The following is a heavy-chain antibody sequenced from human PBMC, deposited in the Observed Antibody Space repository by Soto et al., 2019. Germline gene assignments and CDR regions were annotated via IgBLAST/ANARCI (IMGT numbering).Heavy chain of an antibody. CDR3: AREAYVDYVGYFDP. V-gene: IGHV4-30-2*01. D-gene: IGHD4-17*01. J-gene: IGHJ5*02. Sequence: QLQLQESGSRLVKSSETLSLTCAVSGDTISTGGYSWAWIRQPPGKALEWSGHTYHSGNPYYNPSRKDRVIIAAYSSENQFSLKLTSCTAADKAVYYCAREAYVDYVGYFDPWGQGTLVTVSS. CDR2: TYHSGNP. CDR1: GDTISTGGYS.